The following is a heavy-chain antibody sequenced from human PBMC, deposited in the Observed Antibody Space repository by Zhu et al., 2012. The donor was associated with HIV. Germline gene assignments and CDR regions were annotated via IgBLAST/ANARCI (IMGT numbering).Heavy chain of an antibody. D-gene: IGHD3-22*01. Sequence: QVQLQESGPGLVKPSQTLSLSCSVSGGSISSGDYYWSWIRQPPGNGLEWIGYIYYSGSTYYKPSLKSRVTILVDTSKNQFSLKLSSVTAADTAVYYCARVVRSYYDSSGYYRNSYYYYMGRLGQRDHGSPSP. CDR3: ARVVRSYYDSSGYYRNSYYYYMGR. J-gene: IGHJ6*03. CDR2: IYYSGST. CDR1: GGSISSGDYY. V-gene: IGHV4-30-4*01.